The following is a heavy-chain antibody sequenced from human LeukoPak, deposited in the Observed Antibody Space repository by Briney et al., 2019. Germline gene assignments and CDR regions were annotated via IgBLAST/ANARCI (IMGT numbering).Heavy chain of an antibody. CDR1: GFTVSSNY. CDR3: ARDKVACSSTSCHYWYFDL. CDR2: IYSGGST. D-gene: IGHD2-2*01. Sequence: GGSLRLSCAASGFTVSSNYMSWVRQAPGKGLEWVSVIYSGGSTCYADSVKGRFTISRDNSKNTLYFQMNSLRAEDTAVYYCARDKVACSSTSCHYWYFDLWGRGTLVTVSS. J-gene: IGHJ2*01. V-gene: IGHV3-53*01.